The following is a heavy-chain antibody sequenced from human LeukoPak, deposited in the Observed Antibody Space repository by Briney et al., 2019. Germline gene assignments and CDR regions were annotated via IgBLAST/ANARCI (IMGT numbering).Heavy chain of an antibody. CDR2: INPNSGDT. CDR3: ARALLVLAGTNFDY. V-gene: IGHV1-2*02. CDR1: GYTFTGYY. D-gene: IGHD2-2*01. J-gene: IGHJ4*02. Sequence: ASVKVSCQASGYTFTGYYLHWVRQAPGQGPEGMGWINPNSGDTHSAQKFQGRVTMTRDTSISTGYMELNRLTSDDTAVYYCARALLVLAGTNFDYWGQGTLVTVSS.